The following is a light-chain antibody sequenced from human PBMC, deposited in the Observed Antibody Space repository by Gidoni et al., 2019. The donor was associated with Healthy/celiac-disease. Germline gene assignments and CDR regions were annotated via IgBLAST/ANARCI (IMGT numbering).Light chain of an antibody. CDR3: QQRSNWIMYT. CDR1: QSVSSY. Sequence: EIVLTQSPATLSLSPGERATLSCRASQSVSSYLAWYQQKPGQAPRLRIYDASNRATGIPARFSGSGSGTDFTLTISSLEPEDFAVYYCQQRSNWIMYTFGQGTKLEIK. CDR2: DAS. J-gene: IGKJ2*01. V-gene: IGKV3-11*01.